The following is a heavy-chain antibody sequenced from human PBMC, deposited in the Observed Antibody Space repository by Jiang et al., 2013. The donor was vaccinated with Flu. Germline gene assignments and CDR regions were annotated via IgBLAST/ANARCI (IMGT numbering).Heavy chain of an antibody. Sequence: VQLVESGGGLVQPGGSLRLSCAASGFTFSSYSMNWVRQAPGKGLEWVSYISSSSSTIYYADSVKGRFTISRDNAKNSLYLQMNSLRAEDTAVYYCARDASHCGGDCYYFDYWGQGTLVTVSS. CDR1: GFTFSSYS. CDR3: ARDASHCGGDCYYFDY. CDR2: ISSSSSTI. V-gene: IGHV3-48*01. D-gene: IGHD2-21*01. J-gene: IGHJ4*02.